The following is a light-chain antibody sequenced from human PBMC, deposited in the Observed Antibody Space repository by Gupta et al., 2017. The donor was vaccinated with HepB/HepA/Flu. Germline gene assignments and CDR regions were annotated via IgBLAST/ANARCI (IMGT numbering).Light chain of an antibody. V-gene: IGLV2-8*01. CDR2: EVS. Sequence: QSALTQPPSASGSPGQSVTIPCTGTSSDVGGYNYVSWYQQHPGKAPKLMIYEVSKWPSGVPDRFSGSKSGSTASLTVSGLQADDEADYYCSSYAGNSNWVFGGGTKLTVL. CDR3: SSYAGNSNWV. J-gene: IGLJ3*02. CDR1: SSDVGGYNY.